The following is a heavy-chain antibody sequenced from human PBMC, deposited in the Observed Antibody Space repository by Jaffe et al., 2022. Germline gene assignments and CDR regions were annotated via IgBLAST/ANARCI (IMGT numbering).Heavy chain of an antibody. Sequence: EVQLLESGGGLVQPGGSLRLSCAASGFTFSSYAMSWVRQAPGKGLEWVSAISGSGGSTYYADSVKGRFTISRDNSKNTLYLQMNSLRAEDTAVYYCAKGGMSGRIAARPGYFDYWGQGTLVTVSS. V-gene: IGHV3-23*01. CDR2: ISGSGGST. J-gene: IGHJ4*02. D-gene: IGHD6-6*01. CDR1: GFTFSSYA. CDR3: AKGGMSGRIAARPGYFDY.